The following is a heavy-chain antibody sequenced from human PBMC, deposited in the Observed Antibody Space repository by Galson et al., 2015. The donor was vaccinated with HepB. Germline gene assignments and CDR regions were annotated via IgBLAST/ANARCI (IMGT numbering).Heavy chain of an antibody. Sequence: SVTVSCKASGDTFSHFGFSWVRQAPGQGLEWMGGIIPIFITPNYAQKFQGRVTITADESTSTVYMELSSLRYGDTAMYYCAREGGSVALSAASPLGMDVWGQGTTVIVSS. CDR2: IIPIFITP. J-gene: IGHJ6*02. D-gene: IGHD2/OR15-2a*01. CDR3: AREGGSVALSAASPLGMDV. V-gene: IGHV1-69*13. CDR1: GDTFSHFG.